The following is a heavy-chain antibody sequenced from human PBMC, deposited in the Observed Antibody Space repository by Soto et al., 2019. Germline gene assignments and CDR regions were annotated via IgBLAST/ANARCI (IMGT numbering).Heavy chain of an antibody. CDR3: ARDSSVHGGNFNYFDY. D-gene: IGHD2-21*02. J-gene: IGHJ4*02. CDR1: GGTFSSYA. CDR2: IIPIFGTA. Sequence: SVKVSCKASGGTFSSYAISWVRQAPGQGLEWMGGIIPIFGTANYAQKFQGRVTITADESTSTAYMELSSLRSEDTAVYYCARDSSVHGGNFNYFDYWGQGTLVTISS. V-gene: IGHV1-69*13.